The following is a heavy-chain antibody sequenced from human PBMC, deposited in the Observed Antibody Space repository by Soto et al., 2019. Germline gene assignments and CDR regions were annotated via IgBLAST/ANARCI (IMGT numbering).Heavy chain of an antibody. CDR3: ARDYVGDSQTN. V-gene: IGHV3-53*01. Sequence: EVQLLESGGGLIQPGGSLRLSCAASGFTVSSNYMSWVRQAPGKGLEWVSVIYSGGSTYYADSVKGRFTISRDNSKNTLYLQMNSLRAEDTAVYYCARDYVGDSQTNWGQGTLVTVSS. D-gene: IGHD2-15*01. CDR2: IYSGGST. CDR1: GFTVSSNY. J-gene: IGHJ4*02.